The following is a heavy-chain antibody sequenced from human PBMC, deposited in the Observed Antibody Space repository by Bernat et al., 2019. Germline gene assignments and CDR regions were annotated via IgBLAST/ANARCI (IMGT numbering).Heavy chain of an antibody. CDR2: IDWDDDK. CDR3: ARLSGYPHGGYFDY. V-gene: IGHV2-70*15. J-gene: IGHJ4*02. CDR1: GFSLSTSGMC. Sequence: QVTLRESGPALVKPTQTLTLTCTFSGFSLSTSGMCVSWIRQPPGKALEWLARIDWDDDKYYSTSLKTRLTISKDTPKNQVVLTMTNMDPVDTATYYCARLSGYPHGGYFDYWGQGTLVTVSS. D-gene: IGHD3-22*01.